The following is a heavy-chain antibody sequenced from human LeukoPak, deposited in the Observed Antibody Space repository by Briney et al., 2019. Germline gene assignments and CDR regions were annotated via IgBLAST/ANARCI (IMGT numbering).Heavy chain of an antibody. CDR2: ISSSSSYI. CDR1: GFTFSSYS. D-gene: IGHD1-26*01. J-gene: IGHJ5*02. Sequence: GGSLRLSCAASGFTFSSYSMNWVRQAPGKGLEWVSSISSSSSYIHYADSVKGRFTISRDNAKNSVYLQMNSLRAEDTAVYYCARGGRSARYYAAALDWFDPWGQGTLVTVSS. V-gene: IGHV3-21*01. CDR3: ARGGRSARYYAAALDWFDP.